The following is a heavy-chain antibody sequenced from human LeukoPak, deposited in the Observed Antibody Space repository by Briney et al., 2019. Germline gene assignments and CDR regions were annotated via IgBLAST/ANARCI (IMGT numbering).Heavy chain of an antibody. CDR1: GGSISSYY. V-gene: IGHV4-59*12. D-gene: IGHD3-3*01. J-gene: IGHJ4*02. CDR3: ARELRFLERGRFDY. CDR2: IYYSGST. Sequence: SETLSLTCTVSGGSISSYYWSWIRQPPGKGLEWIGYIYYSGSTNYNPSLKSRVTMSVDTSKNQFSLKLSSVTAADTAVYYCARELRFLERGRFDYWGQGTLVTVSS.